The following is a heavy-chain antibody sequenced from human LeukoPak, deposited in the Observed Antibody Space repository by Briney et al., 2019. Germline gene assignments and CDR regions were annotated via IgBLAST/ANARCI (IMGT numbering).Heavy chain of an antibody. Sequence: ASVKVSCKASGYTFTTYGISWVRQAPGQGLEWMGWISAYSGNTDYAQKLQDRVTMTTDTSTSTAYTELRSLRSDDTAVYFCARAYCSDGSCYLDYWGQGTLVTVSP. V-gene: IGHV1-18*01. D-gene: IGHD2-15*01. CDR1: GYTFTTYG. CDR2: ISAYSGNT. J-gene: IGHJ4*02. CDR3: ARAYCSDGSCYLDY.